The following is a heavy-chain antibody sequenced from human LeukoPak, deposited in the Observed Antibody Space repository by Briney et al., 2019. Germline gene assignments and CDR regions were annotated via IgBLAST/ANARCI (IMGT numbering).Heavy chain of an antibody. CDR3: ARLADYYVSGHFDY. D-gene: IGHD3-10*01. CDR1: GFTVSGNY. J-gene: IGHJ4*02. Sequence: GGSLRLSCAASGFTVSGNYMIWVRQTPGKRLEWVSLIYSGGNTYYTDSVKGRFTISRDNSENTLYLQMNSLRTEDTAVYYCARLADYYVSGHFDYWGQGTLVTVSS. CDR2: IYSGGNT. V-gene: IGHV3-53*01.